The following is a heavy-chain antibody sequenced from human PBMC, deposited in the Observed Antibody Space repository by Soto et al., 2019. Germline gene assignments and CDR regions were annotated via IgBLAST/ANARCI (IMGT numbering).Heavy chain of an antibody. CDR1: GFTFSLYP. D-gene: IGHD4-17*01. CDR3: ARAKIVYGDFDSIDS. J-gene: IGHJ4*02. CDR2: ISDRSSTI. V-gene: IGHV3-48*01. Sequence: EVQLMESGGGLVQPGGSVRLSCAASGFTFSLYPMNWVRQAPGKGPEWLSYISDRSSTIYYADSVKGLFTISRDDAKNSLFLQMNSLRAEDTAVYYCARAKIVYGDFDSIDSWGQGTLVTVSS.